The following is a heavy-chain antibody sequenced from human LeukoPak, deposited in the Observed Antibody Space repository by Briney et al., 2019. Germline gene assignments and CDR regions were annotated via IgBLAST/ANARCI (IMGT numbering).Heavy chain of an antibody. D-gene: IGHD1-1*01. CDR1: GDSVSSKSVA. CDR3: ARGAGDTAGLYKFDY. J-gene: IGHJ4*02. Sequence: SQTLSLTCVISGDSVSSKSVAWNWIRQSPSRGLEWLGRTFYRSKWCNEYAVSVKSRITVNADTSKNQFSLQLHSVTPEDTAVYYCARGAGDTAGLYKFDYWGQGTPVTVSS. CDR2: TFYRSKWCN. V-gene: IGHV6-1*01.